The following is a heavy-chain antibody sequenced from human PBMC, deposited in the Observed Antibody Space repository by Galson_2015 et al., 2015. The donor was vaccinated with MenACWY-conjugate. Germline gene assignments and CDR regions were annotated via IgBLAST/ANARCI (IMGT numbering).Heavy chain of an antibody. D-gene: IGHD1-1*01. CDR3: ARPMLNVGDAFDI. V-gene: IGHV5-51*01. CDR1: GYSFTSYW. Sequence: SGAEVKKPGESLKISCKGSGYSFTSYWVGWVRQMPGKGLEWMGIIYPGDSDTRYSPSFQGQVTISADKSISTAYLQWSSLKASDTAMYYCARPMLNVGDAFDIWGQGTMVTVSS. J-gene: IGHJ3*02. CDR2: IYPGDSDT.